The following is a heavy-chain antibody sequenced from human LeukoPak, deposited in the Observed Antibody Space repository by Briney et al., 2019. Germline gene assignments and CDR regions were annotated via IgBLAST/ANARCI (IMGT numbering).Heavy chain of an antibody. V-gene: IGHV1-69*13. CDR1: GGTFNSYA. D-gene: IGHD5-18*01. CDR2: VIPVFALT. J-gene: IGHJ4*02. Sequence: SVKVSCKGSGGTFNSYAISRVRQAPGQGLEWMGGVIPVFALTRYAQKFQGRITVTADEFTNTVYMEMTNLTTEDRAMYYCASSSSFGTNSDSWGQGTLVTVS. CDR3: ASSSSFGTNSDS.